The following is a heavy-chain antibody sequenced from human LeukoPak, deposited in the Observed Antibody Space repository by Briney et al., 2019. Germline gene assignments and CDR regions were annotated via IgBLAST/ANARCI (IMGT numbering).Heavy chain of an antibody. CDR2: IFYSGGT. V-gene: IGHV4-59*01. J-gene: IGHJ5*02. D-gene: IGHD4-23*01. Sequence: SETLSLTCTVSGGSIRGFFWSWIRQPPGKGLEWIGYIFYSGGTYYNPSLMSRVTISVDMSTNQFSLKLTSVTAADTAVYYCERHDYGGNSAWFDPWGQGTLVTVSS. CDR3: ERHDYGGNSAWFDP. CDR1: GGSIRGFF.